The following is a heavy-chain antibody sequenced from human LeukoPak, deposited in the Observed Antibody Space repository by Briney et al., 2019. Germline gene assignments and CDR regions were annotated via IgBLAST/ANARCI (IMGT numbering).Heavy chain of an antibody. CDR3: ARAGLVAAGTGEDDAFDI. CDR1: GYTFTRYG. V-gene: IGHV1-18*01. J-gene: IGHJ3*02. CDR2: ISAYNGNT. Sequence: ASVKVSCKASGYTFTRYGISWVRQAPGQGLEWMGWISAYNGNTNYAQKLQGRVTMTTDTSTSTACMEMRSLRSDDTPVYYCARAGLVAAGTGEDDAFDIWGQGTMVTVSS. D-gene: IGHD6-13*01.